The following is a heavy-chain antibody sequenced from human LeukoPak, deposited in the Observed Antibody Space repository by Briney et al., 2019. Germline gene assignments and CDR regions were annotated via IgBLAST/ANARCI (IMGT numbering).Heavy chain of an antibody. D-gene: IGHD3-10*01. CDR1: GGSISSYY. CDR3: ARDSPYYYGSGSATYYMDV. Sequence: SETLSLTCTVSGGSISSYYWSWIRQPPGKGLEYIGYIYYSGSTNYNPSLKSRVTISVDTSKNQFSLKLSFVTAADTAVYYCARDSPYYYGSGSATYYMDVWGKGTTVTISS. CDR2: IYYSGST. J-gene: IGHJ6*03. V-gene: IGHV4-59*01.